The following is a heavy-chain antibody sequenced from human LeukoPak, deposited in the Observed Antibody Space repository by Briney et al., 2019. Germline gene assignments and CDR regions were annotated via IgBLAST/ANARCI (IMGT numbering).Heavy chain of an antibody. CDR1: GFTFSGSA. Sequence: PGGSLRLSCAASGFTFSGSAMHWLRQASGKGLEWVGRIRSEANSYATAYAASVKGSFTISRDDSKNTAYLQMNSLKTEDTAVYYCTTYYDSSGYGPFVDWGQGTLVTVSS. CDR3: TTYYDSSGYGPFVD. D-gene: IGHD3-22*01. CDR2: IRSEANSYAT. V-gene: IGHV3-73*01. J-gene: IGHJ4*02.